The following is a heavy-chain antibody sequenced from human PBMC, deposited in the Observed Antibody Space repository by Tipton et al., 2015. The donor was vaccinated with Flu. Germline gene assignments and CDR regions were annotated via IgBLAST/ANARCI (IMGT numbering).Heavy chain of an antibody. CDR2: IYYSGST. D-gene: IGHD5-12*01. CDR1: GGSISSYY. J-gene: IGHJ4*02. V-gene: IGHV4-59*12. Sequence: TLSLTCTVSGGSISSYYWSWIRQPPGKGLEWIGYIYYSGSTNYNPSLKSRVTISVDTSKNQFSLKLSSVTAADTAVYYCARGGATGEDYFDYWGQGTLVTVSS. CDR3: ARGGATGEDYFDY.